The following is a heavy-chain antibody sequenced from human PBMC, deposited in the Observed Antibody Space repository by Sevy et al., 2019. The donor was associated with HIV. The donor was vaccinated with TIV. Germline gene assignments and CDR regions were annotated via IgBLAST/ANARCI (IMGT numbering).Heavy chain of an antibody. D-gene: IGHD2-21*01. CDR3: AVQGIAAFDY. CDR2: ISHDGNHK. Sequence: GGSLRLSFAASGFTFSSYGMQWVRQAPGKGLEWVTVISHDGNHKYFADSVKGRFSIFRDNSKNTLYLQMNSLRSEDTAVYYCAVQGIAAFDYWGQGTLVTVSS. J-gene: IGHJ4*02. CDR1: GFTFSSYG. V-gene: IGHV3-30*03.